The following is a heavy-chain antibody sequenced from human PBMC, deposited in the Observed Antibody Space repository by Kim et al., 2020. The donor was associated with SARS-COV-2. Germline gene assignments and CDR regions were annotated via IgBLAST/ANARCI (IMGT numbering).Heavy chain of an antibody. CDR3: ASFVLLGSSAFDY. D-gene: IGHD2-8*01. J-gene: IGHJ4*02. Sequence: RPSFQGHVTISADKSISTAYLQWSSLKASDTSMYYCASFVLLGSSAFDYWGQGTLVTVSS. V-gene: IGHV5-10-1*01.